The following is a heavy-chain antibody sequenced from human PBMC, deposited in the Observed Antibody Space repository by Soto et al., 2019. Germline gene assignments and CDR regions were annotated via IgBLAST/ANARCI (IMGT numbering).Heavy chain of an antibody. J-gene: IGHJ3*02. CDR3: AGYSSSSTGAFDI. D-gene: IGHD6-13*01. V-gene: IGHV3-23*01. CDR2: ISGSGGST. Sequence: PGESLRLSCAASGFTFSSYAMSWVRQAPGKGLEWVSAISGSGGSTYYADSVKGRFTISRDNSKNTLYLQMNSLRAEDTAVYYCAGYSSSSTGAFDIWGQGTMVTVSS. CDR1: GFTFSSYA.